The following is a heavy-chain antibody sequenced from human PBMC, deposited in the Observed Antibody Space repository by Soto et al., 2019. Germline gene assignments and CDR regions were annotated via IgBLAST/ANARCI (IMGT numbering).Heavy chain of an antibody. Sequence: LRLSCAASGFTFSSYWMHWVRQAPGKGLVWVSRINSDGSSTSYADSVKGRFTISRDNAKNTLYLQMNSLRAEDTAVYYCAKEMRTTAARDAFDIWGQGTMVTVSS. V-gene: IGHV3-74*01. CDR2: INSDGSST. CDR1: GFTFSSYW. CDR3: AKEMRTTAARDAFDI. D-gene: IGHD1-1*01. J-gene: IGHJ3*02.